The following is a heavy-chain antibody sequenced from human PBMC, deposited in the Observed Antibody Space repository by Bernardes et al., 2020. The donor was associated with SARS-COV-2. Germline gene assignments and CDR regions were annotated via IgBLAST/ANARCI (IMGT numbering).Heavy chain of an antibody. Sequence: GGSLRLSCAASGFTFGSDAMNWVRQAPGKGLEWVSSISANGGSTYHVDPVKGRFTISRDNSKNTLYLQMNSLRAEDTAVYYCAKGGRGWYFDLWGRGTLVTVSS. CDR3: AKGGRGWYFDL. J-gene: IGHJ2*01. CDR2: ISANGGST. CDR1: GFTFGSDA. V-gene: IGHV3-23*01.